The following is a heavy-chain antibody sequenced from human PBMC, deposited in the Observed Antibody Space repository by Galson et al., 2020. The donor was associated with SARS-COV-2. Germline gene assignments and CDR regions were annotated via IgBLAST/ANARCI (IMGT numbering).Heavy chain of an antibody. CDR2: ISDGSKSI. V-gene: IGHV3-48*03. CDR1: GFIFSDYE. J-gene: IGHJ4*02. Sequence: GSLRLSCEGSGFIFSDYEMTWARQAPGKGLEWVSYISDGSKSIYYADSVKGRFTVSRDNAKRSLYLQMNSLRAEDTAVYYCARGGTGVLWFRELFAYWGQGTQVTVSS. D-gene: IGHD3-10*01. CDR3: ARGGTGVLWFRELFAY.